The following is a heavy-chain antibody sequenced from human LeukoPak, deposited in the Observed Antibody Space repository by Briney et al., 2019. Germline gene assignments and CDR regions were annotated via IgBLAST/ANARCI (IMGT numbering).Heavy chain of an antibody. CDR3: AKHSSRGYDSSGYLYYFDY. CDR1: GFTFSSYA. V-gene: IGHV3-23*01. J-gene: IGHJ4*02. CDR2: ISGSGGST. Sequence: GGSLRLSCAASGFTFSSYAMSWVRQAPGKGLEWVSAISGSGGSTYYADSVKGRFTISRDNSKNTLYLQMNSLRAEDTAVYYCAKHSSRGYDSSGYLYYFDYWGQGTLVTVSS. D-gene: IGHD3-22*01.